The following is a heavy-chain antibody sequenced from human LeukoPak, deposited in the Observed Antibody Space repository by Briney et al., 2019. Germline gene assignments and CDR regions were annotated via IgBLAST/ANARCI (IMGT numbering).Heavy chain of an antibody. J-gene: IGHJ3*02. Sequence: GGSLRLSCAASGFSFSSYGLHWVRQAPGKGLEWVAVIWYDGTNKYYADSVKGRFTISRDNSKNTLYLQMNSPRAEDTAVYYCAKVWGGGSYLDAFDIWGQGTMVTVSS. V-gene: IGHV3-33*06. D-gene: IGHD1-26*01. CDR3: AKVWGGGSYLDAFDI. CDR2: IWYDGTNK. CDR1: GFSFSSYG.